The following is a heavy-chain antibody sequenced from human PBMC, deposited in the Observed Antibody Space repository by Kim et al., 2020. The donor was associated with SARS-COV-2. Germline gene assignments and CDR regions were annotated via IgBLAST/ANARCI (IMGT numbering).Heavy chain of an antibody. J-gene: IGHJ3*02. D-gene: IGHD3-9*01. CDR1: GYTFTSYG. CDR3: ARDLVRNRFPTKIAVAFDI. Sequence: ASVKVSCKASGYTFTSYGISWVRQAPGQGLEWMGWISAYNGNTNYAQKLQGRVTMTTDTSTSTAYMELRSLRSDDTAVYYCARDLVRNRFPTKIAVAFDIWGQGTMVTVSS. CDR2: ISAYNGNT. V-gene: IGHV1-18*01.